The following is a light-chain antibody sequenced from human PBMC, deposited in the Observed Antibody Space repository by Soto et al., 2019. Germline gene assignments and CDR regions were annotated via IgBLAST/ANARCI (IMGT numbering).Light chain of an antibody. CDR2: KAS. CDR3: QQYGDSLLT. Sequence: DIQMTQSPSTLSGSLGDRVTITCRASQTISSWLAWYQQKPGKAPKLLIYKASTLKSGVPSRFSGSGSGTDFTLIISRLEPEDFAVYYCQQYGDSLLTFGQGTKVDIK. CDR1: QTISSW. V-gene: IGKV1-5*03. J-gene: IGKJ1*01.